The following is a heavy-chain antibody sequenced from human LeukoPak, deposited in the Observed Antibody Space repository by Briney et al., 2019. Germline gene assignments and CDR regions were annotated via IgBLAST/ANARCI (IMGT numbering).Heavy chain of an antibody. D-gene: IGHD6-13*01. CDR3: ARQTSSSWYGGGWFDP. J-gene: IGHJ5*02. CDR1: GGSISSYY. Sequence: SETLSLTCTVSGGSISSYYWSWIRQPPGKGLEWIGYIYYSGSTNYNPSLKSRVTISVDTSKNQFSLKLSSVTAADTAVYYCARQTSSSWYGGGWFDPWGQGTLVTVSS. CDR2: IYYSGST. V-gene: IGHV4-59*08.